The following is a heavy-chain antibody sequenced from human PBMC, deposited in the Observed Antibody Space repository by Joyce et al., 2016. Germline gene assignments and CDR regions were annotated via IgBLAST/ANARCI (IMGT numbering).Heavy chain of an antibody. CDR2: LSSSSSYI. CDR1: GFTFSSYS. J-gene: IGHJ4*02. V-gene: IGHV3-21*01. CDR3: ARSSYTNGIFDY. D-gene: IGHD2-8*01. Sequence: EVQLVESGGGLVKPGGSLRLSCAASGFTFSSYSMSWVRQAAGKGLGWVSSLSSSSSYIKYTDSVKGRFTISRDNAKNSLYLQMNSLRVEDMAVYYCARSSYTNGIFDYWGQGTLVTVSS.